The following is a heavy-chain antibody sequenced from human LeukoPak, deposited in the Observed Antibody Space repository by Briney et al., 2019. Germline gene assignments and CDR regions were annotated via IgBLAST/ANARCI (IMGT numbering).Heavy chain of an antibody. CDR1: GGSISSGGYS. D-gene: IGHD6-13*01. J-gene: IGHJ4*02. CDR2: IYHSGST. Sequence: PSETLSLTCAVSGGSISSGGYSWSWIRQPPGKGLEWFGYIYHSGSTYYNPSLKSRVTISVDRSKNQFSLKLSSVTAADTAVYYCARGWYRTWRPIDYWGQGTLVTVSS. V-gene: IGHV4-30-2*01. CDR3: ARGWYRTWRPIDY.